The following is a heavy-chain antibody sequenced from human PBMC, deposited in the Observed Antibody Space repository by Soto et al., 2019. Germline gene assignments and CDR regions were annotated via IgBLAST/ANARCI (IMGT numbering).Heavy chain of an antibody. J-gene: IGHJ4*02. CDR2: ISSSSSTI. CDR1: GFTFSSYS. CDR3: ARDSTADDWNPFDY. V-gene: IGHV3-48*01. Sequence: GGSLRLSCAASGFTFSSYSMNWVRQAPGKGLEWVSYISSSSSTIYYADSVKVLFTISRDNAKKSLYLQMNTLRAEDTAVYYSARDSTADDWNPFDYWGQGTLVTVSS. D-gene: IGHD1-1*01.